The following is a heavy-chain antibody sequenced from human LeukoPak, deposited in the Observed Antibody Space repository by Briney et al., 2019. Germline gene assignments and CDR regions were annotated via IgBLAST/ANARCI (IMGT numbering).Heavy chain of an antibody. Sequence: GGSLRLSCAASGFTFSSYSMNWVRQAPGKWLEWVPSISSSSSYIYYADSVKGRFTISRDNAKNSLYLQMNSLRAEDTAVYYCARDLVSYRSSWYYFDYWGQGTLVTVSS. D-gene: IGHD6-13*01. CDR1: GFTFSSYS. J-gene: IGHJ4*02. V-gene: IGHV3-21*01. CDR3: ARDLVSYRSSWYYFDY. CDR2: ISSSSSYI.